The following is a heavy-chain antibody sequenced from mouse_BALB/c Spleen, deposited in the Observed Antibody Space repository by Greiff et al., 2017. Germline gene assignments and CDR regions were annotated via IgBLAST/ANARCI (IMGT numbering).Heavy chain of an antibody. CDR3: ARAYYYGSSYGYFDV. CDR1: GFTFSSYG. D-gene: IGHD1-1*01. V-gene: IGHV5-6-3*01. Sequence: EVKLVESGGGLVKPGGSLKLSCAASGFTFSSYGMSWVRQTPDKRLELVATINSNGGSTYYPDSVKGRFTISRDNAKNTLYLQMSSLKSEDTAMYYCARAYYYGSSYGYFDVWGAGTTVTVSS. J-gene: IGHJ1*01. CDR2: INSNGGST.